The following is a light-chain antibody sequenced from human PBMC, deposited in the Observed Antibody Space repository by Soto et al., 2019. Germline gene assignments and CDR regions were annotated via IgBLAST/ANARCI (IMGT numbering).Light chain of an antibody. CDR2: DAS. CDR3: QQSSNLWT. CDR1: QSVSSY. J-gene: IGKJ1*01. V-gene: IGKV3-11*01. Sequence: EIVLTQSPATLSLSPGERATLSCRASQSVSSYLAWYQQKPGQAPRLLIYDASNRATGIPARFSGSGSGTDFTLTISSLEPEDFAVYYCQQSSNLWTFGQGTKVDIK.